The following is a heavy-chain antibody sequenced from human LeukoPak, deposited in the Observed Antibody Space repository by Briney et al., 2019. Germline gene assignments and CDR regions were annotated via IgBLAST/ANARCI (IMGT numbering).Heavy chain of an antibody. CDR2: INTNTGNP. V-gene: IGHV7-4-1*02. CDR3: ASGYSSSWARTYGMDV. Sequence: ASVKVSCKASGYTFTSYAMNWVRQAPGQGLEWMGWINTNTGNPTYAQGFTGRFVFSLDTSVSTAYLQISSLKAEDTAVYYCASGYSSSWARTYGMDVWGQGTTVTVSS. J-gene: IGHJ6*02. D-gene: IGHD6-13*01. CDR1: GYTFTSYA.